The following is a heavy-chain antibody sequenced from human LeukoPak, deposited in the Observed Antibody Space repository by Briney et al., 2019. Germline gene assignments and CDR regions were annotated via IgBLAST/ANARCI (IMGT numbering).Heavy chain of an antibody. CDR2: VNPSGGST. Sequence: GASVKVSCKASGFTFTGYYIHWVRQAPGQGLEWMGIVNPSGGSTTYAQKFQDRVTMTRDTSTSTVYMELSSLRSEDTAVYYCARDGQYYGSGSYQFDYWGQGTLVTVSS. D-gene: IGHD3-10*01. J-gene: IGHJ4*02. CDR3: ARDGQYYGSGSYQFDY. CDR1: GFTFTGYY. V-gene: IGHV1-46*01.